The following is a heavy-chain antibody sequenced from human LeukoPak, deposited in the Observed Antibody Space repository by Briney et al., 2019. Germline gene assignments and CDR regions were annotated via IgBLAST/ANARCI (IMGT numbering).Heavy chain of an antibody. CDR3: ARDDYYGSGSANYPYYFDY. D-gene: IGHD3-10*01. J-gene: IGHJ4*02. CDR1: GGTFSSYA. CDR2: IIPIFGTA. Sequence: SVKVSCKASGGTFSSYAISWVRQAPGQGLGWMGGIIPIFGTANYAQKFQGRVTITADESTSTAYMELSSLRSEDTAVYYCARDDYYGSGSANYPYYFDYWGQGTLVTVSS. V-gene: IGHV1-69*13.